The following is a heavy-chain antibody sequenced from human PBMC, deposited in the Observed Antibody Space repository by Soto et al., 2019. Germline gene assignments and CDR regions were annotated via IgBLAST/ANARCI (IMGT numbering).Heavy chain of an antibody. V-gene: IGHV3-15*01. CDR2: IKSKTDGGTT. CDR3: TTEQSTTGTTWSLRTNWFDP. CDR1: GFTFSNAW. D-gene: IGHD1-1*01. Sequence: GGSLRLSCAASGFTFSNAWMSWVRQAPGKGLEWVGRIKSKTDGGTTDYAAPVKGRFTISRDDSKNTLYLQMNSLKTEDTAVYYCTTEQSTTGTTWSLRTNWFDPWGQGTLVTVSS. J-gene: IGHJ5*02.